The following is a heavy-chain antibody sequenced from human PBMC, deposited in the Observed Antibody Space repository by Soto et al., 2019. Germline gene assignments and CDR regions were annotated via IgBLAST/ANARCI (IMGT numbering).Heavy chain of an antibody. Sequence: LRLSCAASGFTFSRYGMSWVRQAPGMGLEWVSAMSDSGSSTFYADSVKGRFAISRDNSKNTLYLQMNSLRSEDTAIYYCAKARDDNYFYDAMDVWGQGTRVTVSS. J-gene: IGHJ6*02. V-gene: IGHV3-23*01. CDR1: GFTFSRYG. CDR2: MSDSGSST. CDR3: AKARDDNYFYDAMDV. D-gene: IGHD3-22*01.